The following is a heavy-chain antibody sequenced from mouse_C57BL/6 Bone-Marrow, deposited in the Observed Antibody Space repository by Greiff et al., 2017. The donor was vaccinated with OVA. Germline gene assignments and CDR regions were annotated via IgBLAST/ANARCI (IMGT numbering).Heavy chain of an antibody. V-gene: IGHV1-63*01. J-gene: IGHJ1*03. CDR3: ARASFYWYFDV. CDR1: GYTFTNYW. CDR2: IYPGGGYT. Sequence: VQLQQSGAELVRPGTSVKMSCKASGYTFTNYWIGWAKQRPGHGLEWIGAIYPGGGYTNYNEKLKGKATLTADKSSSTAYMQFISLTSEDSAIYYCARASFYWYFDVWGTGTTVTVSS.